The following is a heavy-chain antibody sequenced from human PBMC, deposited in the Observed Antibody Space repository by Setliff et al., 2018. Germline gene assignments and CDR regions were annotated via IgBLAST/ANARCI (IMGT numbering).Heavy chain of an antibody. D-gene: IGHD4-4*01. CDR2: IKQDGSEK. Sequence: GGSLRLSCVASGFTLSTYAMSWVRQAPGKGLEWVANIKQDGSEKYYVDSVKGRFTISRDNAKNSLYLQMNSLRAEDTAVYYCARAYSYYYYYMDVWGKGTTVTVSS. V-gene: IGHV3-7*01. CDR3: ARAYSYYYYYMDV. CDR1: GFTLSTYA. J-gene: IGHJ6*03.